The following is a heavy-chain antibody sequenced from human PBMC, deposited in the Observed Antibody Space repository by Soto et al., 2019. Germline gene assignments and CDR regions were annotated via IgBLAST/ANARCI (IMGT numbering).Heavy chain of an antibody. V-gene: IGHV4-31*03. Sequence: QVQLQESGPGLVKPSQTLSLTCSVSGVSINSGGYYWSWIRHHPGKGLEWIGYIYYTGHTFYNASLKIRVAMSLDTSKNQCSLKLSSVTAADTAVYYCARGSQLERDALDIWGQGTMVTVSS. CDR1: GVSINSGGYY. J-gene: IGHJ3*02. CDR2: IYYTGHT. D-gene: IGHD1-1*01. CDR3: ARGSQLERDALDI.